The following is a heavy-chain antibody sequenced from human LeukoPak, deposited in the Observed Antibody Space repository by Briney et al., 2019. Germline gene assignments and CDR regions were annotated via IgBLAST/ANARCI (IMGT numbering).Heavy chain of an antibody. V-gene: IGHV1-69*13. CDR2: TIPIFNAA. D-gene: IGHD3-22*01. CDR1: GGTFSNYA. J-gene: IGHJ4*01. CDR3: ARARTDYFDSSGSPFHY. Sequence: SVKVSCKASGGTFSNYALSWVRQAPGQGLEWMGATIPIFNAANYAQKFKGRVTITADESTSTAYMELRSLTPEDTALYYCARARTDYFDSSGSPFHYWGQGTLVTVSS.